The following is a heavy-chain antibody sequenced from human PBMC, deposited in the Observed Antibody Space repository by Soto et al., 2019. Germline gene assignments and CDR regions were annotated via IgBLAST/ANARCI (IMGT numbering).Heavy chain of an antibody. J-gene: IGHJ6*02. D-gene: IGHD1-26*01. CDR3: ARSQPHYSGSYYSGMDV. V-gene: IGHV3-33*01. CDR1: GFTFSSYG. CDR2: IWYDGSNK. Sequence: GGSLRLSCAASGFTFSSYGMHWVRQAPGKGLEWVAVIWYDGSNKYYADSVKGRFTISRDNSKNTLYLQMNSLRAEDTAVYYCARSQPHYSGSYYSGMDVWGQGTTVTVSS.